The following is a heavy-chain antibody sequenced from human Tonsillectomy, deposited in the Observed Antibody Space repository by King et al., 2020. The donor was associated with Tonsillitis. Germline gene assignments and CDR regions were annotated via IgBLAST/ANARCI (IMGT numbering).Heavy chain of an antibody. Sequence: VQLQESGPGLVKPSETLSLTCTVSGGSISSYYWSWIRQPPGRGLEWIGYIDYSGSTNYNPSLKSRVTISVDTSKNQFSLKLTSVTAADTAVYYCARAGDYYDSSGSAYWGQGTLVTVSS. V-gene: IGHV4-59*01. CDR2: IDYSGST. D-gene: IGHD3-22*01. CDR1: GGSISSYY. J-gene: IGHJ4*02. CDR3: ARAGDYYDSSGSAY.